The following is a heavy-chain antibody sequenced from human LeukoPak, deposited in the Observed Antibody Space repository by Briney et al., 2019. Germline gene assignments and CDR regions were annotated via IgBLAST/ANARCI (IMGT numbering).Heavy chain of an antibody. CDR3: AKGHYYGSGSLDY. CDR2: TGGRDGST. J-gene: IGHJ4*02. V-gene: IGHV3-23*01. D-gene: IGHD3-10*01. Sequence: GSLRLSCAASGFTFSSYGMSWVRQAPGKGLEWVSATGGRDGSTYYADSVKGRFTISRDNSKNTLYVQMNSLRAEDTAVYYCAKGHYYGSGSLDYWGQGTLVTVSS. CDR1: GFTFSSYG.